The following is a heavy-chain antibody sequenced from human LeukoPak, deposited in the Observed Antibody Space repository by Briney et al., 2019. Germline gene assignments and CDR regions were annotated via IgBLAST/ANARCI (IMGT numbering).Heavy chain of an antibody. V-gene: IGHV3-48*04. CDR3: VGAPREGDY. CDR2: ISGSGTTI. Sequence: GASLRLSCAASGFTFSSHWMNWVRQGPGKGLEWVSYISGSGTTIYDADSVKGRFTISRDNAKNSLYLQMNSLRAEDTAVYYCVGAPREGDYWGQGTLVTVSS. J-gene: IGHJ4*02. CDR1: GFTFSSHW.